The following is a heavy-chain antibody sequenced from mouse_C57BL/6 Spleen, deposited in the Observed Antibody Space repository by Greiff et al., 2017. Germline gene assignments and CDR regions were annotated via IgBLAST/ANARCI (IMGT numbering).Heavy chain of an antibody. V-gene: IGHV14-4*01. D-gene: IGHD1-1*01. Sequence: VQLQQSGAELVRPGASVKLSCTASGFNIKDDYMHWVKQRPEHGLEWIGWIDPENGDTEYASKFQGKATITADTSSTTAYLQLSSLTSEYTAVYDCTTSHDGSSYSAMDDWGQGTSVTVSS. J-gene: IGHJ4*01. CDR1: GFNIKDDY. CDR2: IDPENGDT. CDR3: TTSHDGSSYSAMDD.